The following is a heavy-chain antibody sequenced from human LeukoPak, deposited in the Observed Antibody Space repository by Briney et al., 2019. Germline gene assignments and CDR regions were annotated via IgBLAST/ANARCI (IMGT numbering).Heavy chain of an antibody. CDR1: GFTFSSYG. V-gene: IGHV3-66*01. CDR2: IYSGGST. D-gene: IGHD6-13*01. CDR3: AREKQLPNWFDP. Sequence: GRSLRLSCAASGFTFSSYGMHWVRQAPGKGLEWVSVIYSGGSTYYADSVKGRFTISRDNSKNTLYLQMNSLRAEDTAVYYCAREKQLPNWFDPWGQGTLVTVSS. J-gene: IGHJ5*02.